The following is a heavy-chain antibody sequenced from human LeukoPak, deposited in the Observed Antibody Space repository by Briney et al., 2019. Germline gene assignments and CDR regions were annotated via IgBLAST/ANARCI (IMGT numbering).Heavy chain of an antibody. CDR1: GYSFTSYW. Sequence: GESLKISCKGSGYSFTSYWISWVRQMPGKGLEWMGRIDPSDSYTNYSPSFQGHVTISADKSISTAYLQWSRLKASDTAMYYCARHLPGIAVADVDYWGQGTLVTVSS. J-gene: IGHJ4*02. CDR2: IDPSDSYT. V-gene: IGHV5-10-1*01. D-gene: IGHD6-19*01. CDR3: ARHLPGIAVADVDY.